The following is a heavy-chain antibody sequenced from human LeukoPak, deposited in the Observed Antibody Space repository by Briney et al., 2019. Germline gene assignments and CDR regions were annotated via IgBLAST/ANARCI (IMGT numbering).Heavy chain of an antibody. CDR1: GITFSSYS. CDR2: INSDGSNT. J-gene: IGHJ4*02. D-gene: IGHD1-26*01. Sequence: GGSLRLSCGASGITFSSYSMHWVRQAPGKGLVWVSRINSDGSNTNYADSVRGRFTISRDNAKNTVYLQMNSLRAEDTAVYYCARGSGNYGDFDYWGQGTLVTVSS. V-gene: IGHV3-74*01. CDR3: ARGSGNYGDFDY.